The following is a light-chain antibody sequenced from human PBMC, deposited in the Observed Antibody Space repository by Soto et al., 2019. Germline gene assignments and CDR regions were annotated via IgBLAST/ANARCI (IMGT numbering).Light chain of an antibody. J-gene: IGLJ3*02. CDR3: CSYTDTTTSVV. CDR1: SSDVGGYNL. Sequence: QSALTQPASVSGSPGQSISISCSGTSSDVGGYNLVSWYQQFPGKAPKLITYEGTKRPSGVSSRFSGSKSGNTASLTVSRLQAEDEADYYCCSYTDTTTSVVFGRGTKLTVL. CDR2: EGT. V-gene: IGLV2-23*01.